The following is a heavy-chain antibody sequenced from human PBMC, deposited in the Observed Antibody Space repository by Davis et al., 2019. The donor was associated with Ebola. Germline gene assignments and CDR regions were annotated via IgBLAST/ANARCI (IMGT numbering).Heavy chain of an antibody. D-gene: IGHD5-18*01. Sequence: GESLKVSCKGSGYSFTSYWIGWVRQMPGKGLEWMGIIYPGDSDTRYSPSFQGQVTISADKSISTAYLQWSSLKDSDTAMYYCARRRDTAMVDYWGQGTLVTVSS. V-gene: IGHV5-51*01. CDR1: GYSFTSYW. CDR2: IYPGDSDT. J-gene: IGHJ4*02. CDR3: ARRRDTAMVDY.